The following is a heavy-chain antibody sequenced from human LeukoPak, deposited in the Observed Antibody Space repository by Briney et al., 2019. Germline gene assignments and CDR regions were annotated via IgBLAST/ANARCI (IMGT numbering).Heavy chain of an antibody. CDR3: AKGYSYCSSTSCYYFDY. CDR2: IRYDGSNK. CDR1: GFTFSSYG. Sequence: PGGSLRLSCAASGFTFSSYGMHWVRQAPGKGLEWVAFIRYDGSNKYYADSVKGRFTISRDNSKNTLYLQMNSLRAEDTAVYYCAKGYSYCSSTSCYYFDYWGQGTLVTVSS. V-gene: IGHV3-30*02. J-gene: IGHJ4*02. D-gene: IGHD2-2*01.